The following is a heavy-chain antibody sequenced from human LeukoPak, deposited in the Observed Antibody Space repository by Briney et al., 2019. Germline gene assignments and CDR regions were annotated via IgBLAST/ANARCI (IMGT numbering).Heavy chain of an antibody. J-gene: IGHJ4*02. V-gene: IGHV1-46*01. CDR3: ARGWLAETTVVTPYNY. CDR2: IYPRDGST. D-gene: IGHD4-23*01. Sequence: ASVKVSCEASGYTFTSNYIHWVRQAPGQGLEWMGMIYPRDGSTSYAQKFQGRVTVTRDTSTSTVHMELSGLRSEDTAVYYCARGWLAETTVVTPYNYWGQGTLVTVSS. CDR1: GYTFTSNY.